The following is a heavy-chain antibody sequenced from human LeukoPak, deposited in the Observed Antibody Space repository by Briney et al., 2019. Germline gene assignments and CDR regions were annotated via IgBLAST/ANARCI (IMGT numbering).Heavy chain of an antibody. D-gene: IGHD4-11*01. CDR1: GGSISSYY. V-gene: IGHV4-59*01. J-gene: IGHJ6*02. Sequence: SETLSLTCTVSGGSISSYYWSWIRQPPGKGLEWIGYIYYSGSTNYNPSLKSRVTISVDTSKNQFSLKLSSVTAADTAVYYCARVPTVTYYYYYGMDVRGQGTTVTVS. CDR3: ARVPTVTYYYYYGMDV. CDR2: IYYSGST.